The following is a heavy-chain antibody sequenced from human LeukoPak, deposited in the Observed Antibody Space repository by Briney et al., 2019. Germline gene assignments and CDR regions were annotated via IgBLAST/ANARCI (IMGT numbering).Heavy chain of an antibody. Sequence: WETLSLTCAVYGGSFSGYYWSWIRQPPGKGLEWIGEINHSGSTNYNPSLKSRVTISVDTSKNQFSLKLSSVTAADTAVYYCARVGRSAYSGSSRGAFDYWGQGTLVTVSS. CDR2: INHSGST. D-gene: IGHD1-26*01. J-gene: IGHJ4*02. V-gene: IGHV4-34*01. CDR1: GGSFSGYY. CDR3: ARVGRSAYSGSSRGAFDY.